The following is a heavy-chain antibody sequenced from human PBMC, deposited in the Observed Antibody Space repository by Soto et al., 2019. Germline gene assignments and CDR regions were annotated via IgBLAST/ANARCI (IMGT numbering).Heavy chain of an antibody. V-gene: IGHV4-59*01. J-gene: IGHJ4*02. CDR2: IYYSGST. Sequence: NPSETLSLTCTVSGGSISSYYWSWIRQPPGKGLEWIGYIYYSGSTNYNPSLKSRVTISVDTSKNQFSLKLSSVTAADTAVYYCARTVGSGLLFDYWGQGTQVTVSS. CDR3: ARTVGSGLLFDY. D-gene: IGHD6-25*01. CDR1: GGSISSYY.